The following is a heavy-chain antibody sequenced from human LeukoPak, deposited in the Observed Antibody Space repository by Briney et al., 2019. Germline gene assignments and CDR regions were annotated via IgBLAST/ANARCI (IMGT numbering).Heavy chain of an antibody. J-gene: IGHJ4*02. D-gene: IGHD4-17*01. CDR2: IYSSGST. CDR3: ARAGMTAVTDFDY. CDR1: GGSISSSSYY. Sequence: SQTLSLTCTVSGGSISSSSYYWSWIRQPAGKGLEWIGRIYSSGSTNYNPSLKSRVTISVDTSKNQFSLKLSSVTAADTAVYYCARAGMTAVTDFDYWGQGTLVTVSS. V-gene: IGHV4-61*02.